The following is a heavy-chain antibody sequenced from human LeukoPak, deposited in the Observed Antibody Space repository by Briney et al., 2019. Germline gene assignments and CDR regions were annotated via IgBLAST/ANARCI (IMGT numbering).Heavy chain of an antibody. Sequence: ASVKVSCKVSGYTLTEISIHWVRQAPGKGLEWMGGFDPEDGEIINAQKFQDRVTMTEDTSTDTAYLVLSSLRSEDTAVYYCAIRAFGGLALNWFDPWGQGTLVTVSS. CDR2: FDPEDGEI. CDR1: GYTLTEIS. CDR3: AIRAFGGLALNWFDP. D-gene: IGHD3-16*01. V-gene: IGHV1-24*01. J-gene: IGHJ5*02.